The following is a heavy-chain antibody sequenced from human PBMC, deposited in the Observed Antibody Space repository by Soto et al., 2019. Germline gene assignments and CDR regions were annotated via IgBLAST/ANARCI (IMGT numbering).Heavy chain of an antibody. Sequence: QVQLQESGPGLVKPSQTLSLTCTVSGGSIIGDDYYWSWFRQPPGKGLEWIGYIYYSGSTSYNPSLKNRLTISVDTSKNQFSLKMTSVTAADTAVYFCARGSRYPWGQGTLVTVSS. V-gene: IGHV4-30-4*01. CDR1: GGSIIGDDYY. CDR3: ARGSRYP. CDR2: IYYSGST. J-gene: IGHJ5*02. D-gene: IGHD1-20*01.